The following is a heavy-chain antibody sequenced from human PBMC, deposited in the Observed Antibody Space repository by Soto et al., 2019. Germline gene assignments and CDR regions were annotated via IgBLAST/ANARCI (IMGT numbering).Heavy chain of an antibody. CDR1: GGSISNYY. Sequence: SETLSLTCTVSGGSISNYYWTWIRQPPGKGLEWIGYIYYSGNTNYNPSLKSRLTMSVDMPNNQFSLKLNSLTAADTAVYYCARTTEKDGKEGLDYWGQGTQVTVSS. D-gene: IGHD4-4*01. J-gene: IGHJ4*02. CDR2: IYYSGNT. V-gene: IGHV4-59*01. CDR3: ARTTEKDGKEGLDY.